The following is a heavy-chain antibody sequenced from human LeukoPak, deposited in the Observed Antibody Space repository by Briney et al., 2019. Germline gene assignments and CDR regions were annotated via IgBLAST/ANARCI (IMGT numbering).Heavy chain of an antibody. J-gene: IGHJ4*02. V-gene: IGHV3-23*01. Sequence: GGSLRLSCAASGFTFSSYAMSWVRQAPGKGLEWVSAISGSGGSTYYADSVKGRFTISRDNSKNTLYLQMNSLRAEDTAVYYCAKVAYCGGDCYSPPYCFDYWGQGTLVTVSS. CDR2: ISGSGGST. CDR1: GFTFSSYA. CDR3: AKVAYCGGDCYSPPYCFDY. D-gene: IGHD2-21*02.